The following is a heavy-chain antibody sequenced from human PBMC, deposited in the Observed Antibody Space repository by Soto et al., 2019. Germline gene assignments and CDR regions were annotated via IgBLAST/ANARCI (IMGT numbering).Heavy chain of an antibody. D-gene: IGHD2-21*01. Sequence: ASVKVSCKASGYTFTSYGISWVRRAPGQGLEWMGWISAYNGNTNYAQKLQGRVTMTTDTSTSTAYMELRSLRSDDTAVYYCARTRAYRAIYSYYFDYWGQGTLVTVSS. J-gene: IGHJ4*02. CDR1: GYTFTSYG. CDR3: ARTRAYRAIYSYYFDY. CDR2: ISAYNGNT. V-gene: IGHV1-18*01.